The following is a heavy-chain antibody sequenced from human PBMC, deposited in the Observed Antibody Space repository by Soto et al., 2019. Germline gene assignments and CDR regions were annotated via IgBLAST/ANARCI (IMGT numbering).Heavy chain of an antibody. J-gene: IGHJ4*02. CDR1: GGSISSYY. Sequence: SETLSLTCTVSGGSISSYYWSWIRQPPGKGLEWIGYIYYSGSTNYNPSLKSRVTISVDTSKNQFSLKLSSVTAADTAVYYCARLPVVPAAYSVATGENFDYWGQGTLVTVSS. V-gene: IGHV4-59*08. D-gene: IGHD2-2*01. CDR2: IYYSGST. CDR3: ARLPVVPAAYSVATGENFDY.